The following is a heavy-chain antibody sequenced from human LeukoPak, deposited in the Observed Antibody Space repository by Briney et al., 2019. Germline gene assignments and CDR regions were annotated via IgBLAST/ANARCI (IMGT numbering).Heavy chain of an antibody. CDR2: ISGSGGST. D-gene: IGHD3-10*01. J-gene: IGHJ6*03. CDR3: ARDSALLWFGEPDSYYYYYYMDV. CDR1: GFTFSSYA. Sequence: GGSLRLSCAASGFTFSSYAMSWVRQAPGKGLEWVSAISGSGGSTYYADSVKGRFTISRDDSKNTLYLQMNSLRAEDTAVYYCARDSALLWFGEPDSYYYYYYMDVWGKGTTVTISS. V-gene: IGHV3-23*01.